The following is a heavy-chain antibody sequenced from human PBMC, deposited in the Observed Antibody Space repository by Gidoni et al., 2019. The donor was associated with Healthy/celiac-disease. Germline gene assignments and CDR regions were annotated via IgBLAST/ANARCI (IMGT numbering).Heavy chain of an antibody. V-gene: IGHV4-61*01. J-gene: IGHJ4*02. CDR3: ARGPYCSGGSCYSDY. D-gene: IGHD2-15*01. Sequence: QVQLQESGPGLVKPSETLSLTCTVSGRSVSSCSYYWSWIRQPPGKGLEWIGYIYYSGSTNYNPSLKSRVTISVDTSKNQFSLKLSSVTAADTAVYYCARGPYCSGGSCYSDYWGQGTLVTVSS. CDR1: GRSVSSCSYY. CDR2: IYYSGST.